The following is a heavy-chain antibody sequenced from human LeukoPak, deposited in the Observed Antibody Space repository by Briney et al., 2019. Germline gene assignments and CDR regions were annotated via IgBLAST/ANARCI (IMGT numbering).Heavy chain of an antibody. V-gene: IGHV3-21*01. CDR3: ARGSGIAVGFDY. CDR2: ISSSSSYI. J-gene: IGHJ4*02. D-gene: IGHD6-19*01. CDR1: GFTFSSYS. Sequence: GGSLRLSCAASGFTFSSYSMNWVRQAPGKGLEWVSSISSSSSYIYYADSVKGRFTISRGNAKNSLYLQMNSLRAEDTAVYYCARGSGIAVGFDYWGQGTLVTVSS.